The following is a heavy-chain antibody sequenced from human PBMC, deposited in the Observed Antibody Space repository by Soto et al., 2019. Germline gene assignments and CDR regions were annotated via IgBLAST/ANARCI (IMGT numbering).Heavy chain of an antibody. J-gene: IGHJ4*02. D-gene: IGHD3-10*01. CDR3: ARVGYYYGSEYYFDY. V-gene: IGHV1-2*04. CDR2: INPNSGGT. CDR1: GYTFTGYY. Sequence: ASVKVSCKASGYTFTGYYMHWVRQAPGQGLEWMGWINPNSGGTNYAQKFQGWVTMTRDTSISTAYVELSRLRSDDTAVYYCARVGYYYGSEYYFDYWGQGTLVTVSS.